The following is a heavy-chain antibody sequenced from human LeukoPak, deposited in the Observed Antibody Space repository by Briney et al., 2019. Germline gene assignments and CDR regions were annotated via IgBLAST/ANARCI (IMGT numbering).Heavy chain of an antibody. D-gene: IGHD2-15*01. CDR2: IIPILGIA. V-gene: IGHV1-69*04. Sequence: PGEGSFQASGGHLSSYSISWVGPGPGQRRGWMGRIIPILGIANYAQKFQGRVTITADKSTSTAYMELSSLRSEDTAVYYCARGGGGGEPFDYWGQGTLVTVSS. CDR3: ARGGGGGEPFDY. CDR1: GGHLSSYS. J-gene: IGHJ4*02.